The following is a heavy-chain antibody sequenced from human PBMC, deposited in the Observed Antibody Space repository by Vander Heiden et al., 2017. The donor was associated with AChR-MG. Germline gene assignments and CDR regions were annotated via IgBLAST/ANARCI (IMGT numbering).Heavy chain of an antibody. CDR2: ISYDGSNK. Sequence: QVQLVESGGGVVQPGRSLRLSCAASGFTFSSYTMHWVRQAPGKGLEWVAVISYDGSNKYYADSVKGRFTISRDNSKNTLYLQMNSLRAEDTAVYYCASPFSGSYSAGWFDPWGQGTLVTVSS. CDR3: ASPFSGSYSAGWFDP. J-gene: IGHJ5*02. V-gene: IGHV3-30-3*01. D-gene: IGHD1-26*01. CDR1: GFTFSSYT.